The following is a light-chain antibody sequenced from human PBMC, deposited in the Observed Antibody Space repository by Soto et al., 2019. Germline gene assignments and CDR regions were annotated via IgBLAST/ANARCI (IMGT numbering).Light chain of an antibody. CDR1: QVISTS. CDR2: GAS. CDR3: QQYFEWPPMT. Sequence: TQSPSFLSPSIGESVTITCRSSQVISTSLAWYQQKPGQAPRLLLSGASTRAAGISDRFRGSGSGTEFTLTISSLRSEDSAIYYCQQYFEWPPMTFGQGTKVDIK. J-gene: IGKJ1*01. V-gene: IGKV3-15*01.